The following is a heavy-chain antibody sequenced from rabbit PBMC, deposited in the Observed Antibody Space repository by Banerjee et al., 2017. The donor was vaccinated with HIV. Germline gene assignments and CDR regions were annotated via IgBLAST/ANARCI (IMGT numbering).Heavy chain of an antibody. CDR1: GFSFSSSYW. CDR3: ARGSGYYIFAL. V-gene: IGHV1S45*01. CDR2: IYAGSSGST. Sequence: QEQLEESGGDLVQPEGSLTLTCTASGFSFSSSYWICWVRQAPGKGLEWIACIYAGSSGSTYYASWAKGRFTISKTSSTTVTLQMTSLTAADTATYFCARGSGYYIFALWGPGTLVTVS. J-gene: IGHJ4*01. D-gene: IGHD1-1*01.